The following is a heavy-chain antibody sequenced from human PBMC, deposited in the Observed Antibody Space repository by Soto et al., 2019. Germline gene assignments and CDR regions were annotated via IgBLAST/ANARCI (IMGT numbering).Heavy chain of an antibody. J-gene: IGHJ6*02. CDR2: IIPIFGTA. CDR3: ARDPYGSGSYFRSYYYYGMDV. D-gene: IGHD3-10*01. V-gene: IGHV1-69*13. CDR1: GGTFSSYA. Sequence: GASVKVSCKASGGTFSSYAISWVRQAPGQGLEWMGGIIPIFGTANYAQKFQGRVTITADESTSTAYMELSSLRSEDTAVYYCARDPYGSGSYFRSYYYYGMDVWGQGTTVTVSS.